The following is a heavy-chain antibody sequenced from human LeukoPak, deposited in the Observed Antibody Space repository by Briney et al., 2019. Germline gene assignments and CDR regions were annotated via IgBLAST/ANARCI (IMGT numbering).Heavy chain of an antibody. D-gene: IGHD4-11*01. CDR2: IKQDESEK. V-gene: IGHV3-7*01. CDR1: GFTFSTYW. CDR3: ARVGRDSKYGYFDF. J-gene: IGHJ4*02. Sequence: GGSLRLSCAASGFTFSTYWMSWARQAPGKGLEWVANIKQDESEKYCMDSVKGRFTIFRDSAKNSLSLQMSSLRADDTTVYYCARVGRDSKYGYFDFWGQGTLVTVSS.